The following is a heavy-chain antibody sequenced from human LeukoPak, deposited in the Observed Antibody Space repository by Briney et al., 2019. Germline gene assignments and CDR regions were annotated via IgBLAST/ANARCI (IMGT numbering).Heavy chain of an antibody. CDR1: GGSISSSSYY. Sequence: PSETLSFTCSVSGGSISSSSYYWGWIRQPPGKGLEWIGSMYYSGSTYYNPSLKSRVTISVDTSKNQFSLKLSSVTAADTAVYYCARGLSDSGYDFYNWFDPWGQGTLVTVSS. J-gene: IGHJ5*02. V-gene: IGHV4-39*07. D-gene: IGHD5-12*01. CDR2: MYYSGST. CDR3: ARGLSDSGYDFYNWFDP.